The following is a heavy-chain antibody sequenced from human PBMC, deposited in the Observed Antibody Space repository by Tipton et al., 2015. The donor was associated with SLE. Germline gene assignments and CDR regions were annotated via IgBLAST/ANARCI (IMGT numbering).Heavy chain of an antibody. CDR3: ASGYTYGPDAFDI. CDR2: ISGTGVST. J-gene: IGHJ3*02. CDR1: GFTFSTYG. V-gene: IGHV3-23*01. D-gene: IGHD5-18*01. Sequence: SLRLSCAASGFTFSTYGMGWVRQAPGKGLQWVSVISGTGVSTYYADSVRGRFTLSRDTSENTLYLQMNTLRAEDTAVYYCASGYTYGPDAFDIWGQGTMVTVSS.